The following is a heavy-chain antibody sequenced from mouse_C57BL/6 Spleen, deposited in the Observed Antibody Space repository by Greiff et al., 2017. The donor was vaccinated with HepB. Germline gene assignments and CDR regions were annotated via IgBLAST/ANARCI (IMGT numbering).Heavy chain of an antibody. CDR2: INPNNGGT. Sequence: EVQLQQSGPELVKPGASVKISCKASGYTFTDYYMNWVKQSHGKSLEWIGDINPNNGGTSYNQKFKGKATLTVDKSSSTAYMVLRSLPSEDSAVYYCARSHYGSPYYFDYWGQGTTLTVSS. J-gene: IGHJ2*01. D-gene: IGHD1-1*01. V-gene: IGHV1-26*01. CDR3: ARSHYGSPYYFDY. CDR1: GYTFTDYY.